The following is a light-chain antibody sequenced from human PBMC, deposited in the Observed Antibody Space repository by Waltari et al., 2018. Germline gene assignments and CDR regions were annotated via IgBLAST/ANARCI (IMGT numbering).Light chain of an antibody. J-gene: IGLJ3*02. V-gene: IGLV2-23*02. Sequence: QSALTQPASVSGFPGQSITISCTGTSTDVGGYNFVSWYRQHPGKTPQLLIFEVTKRPSGLSNRFSGSKAGNTASLTLSGLQAEDEADYYCASYVYTNTWVFGGGTKLTVL. CDR3: ASYVYTNTWV. CDR1: STDVGGYNF. CDR2: EVT.